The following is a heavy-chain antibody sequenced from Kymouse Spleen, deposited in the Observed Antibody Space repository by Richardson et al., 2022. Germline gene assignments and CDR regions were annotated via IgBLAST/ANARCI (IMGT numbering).Heavy chain of an antibody. CDR1: GGSISSGGYY. D-gene: IGHD6-6*01. J-gene: IGHJ6*02. V-gene: IGHV4-31*03. Sequence: QVQLQESGPGLVKPSQTLSLTCTVSGGSISSGGYYWSWIRQHPGKGLEWIGYIYYSGSTYYNPSLKSRVTISVDTSKNQFSLKLSSVTAADTAVYYCARDRIAARRGYYYYGMDVWGQGTTVTVSS. CDR2: IYYSGST. CDR3: ARDRIAARRGYYYYGMDV.